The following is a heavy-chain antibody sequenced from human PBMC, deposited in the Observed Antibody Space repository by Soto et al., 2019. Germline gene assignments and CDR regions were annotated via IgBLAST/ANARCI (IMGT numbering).Heavy chain of an antibody. CDR2: ISYDGSNK. D-gene: IGHD2-15*01. Sequence: QVQLVESGGGVVQPGRSLRLSCAASGFTFSSYGMHWVRQAPGKGLEWVAVISYDGSNKYYADSVKGRFTISRDKSKNTLYLQMNSLRAEDTAVYYCAKGMMVAADSFDYWGQGTLVTVSS. V-gene: IGHV3-30*18. CDR3: AKGMMVAADSFDY. CDR1: GFTFSSYG. J-gene: IGHJ4*02.